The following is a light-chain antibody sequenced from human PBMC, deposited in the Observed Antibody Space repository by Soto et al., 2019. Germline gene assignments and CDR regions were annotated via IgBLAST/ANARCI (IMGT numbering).Light chain of an antibody. V-gene: IGKV3-11*01. CDR1: QSISSY. J-gene: IGKJ4*02. CDR2: DAS. CDR3: QQLVSYPQ. Sequence: EVVLTQSPDTLSLPPGERATLSCRASQSISSYLAWYQQKPGQAPRLLIYDASSRATGIPARFSGSVSGTEFTLTITGLQPEDFATYYCQQLVSYPQFGGGTKVDIK.